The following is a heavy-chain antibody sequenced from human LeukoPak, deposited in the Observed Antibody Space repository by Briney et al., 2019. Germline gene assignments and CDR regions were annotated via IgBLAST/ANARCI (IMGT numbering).Heavy chain of an antibody. CDR3: ARGCGPGAGDDAFDI. D-gene: IGHD7-27*01. CDR1: GGSISSSSYY. CDR2: IYYSGST. J-gene: IGHJ3*02. Sequence: SETLSLTCTVSGGSISSSSYYWGWIRQPPGKGLEWIGSIYYSGSTYYNPSLKSRVTISVDTSKNQFSLKLSSVTAADTAVYYCARGCGPGAGDDAFDIWGQGTMVTVSS. V-gene: IGHV4-39*07.